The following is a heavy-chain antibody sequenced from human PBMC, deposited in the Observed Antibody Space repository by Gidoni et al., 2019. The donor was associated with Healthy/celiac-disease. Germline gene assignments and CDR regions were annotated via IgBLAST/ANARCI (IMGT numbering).Heavy chain of an antibody. V-gene: IGHV3-30*18. CDR3: AKDLGIAAAGTYYYYGMDV. CDR1: GFTFSSYA. D-gene: IGHD6-13*01. J-gene: IGHJ6*02. CDR2: ISYDGINK. Sequence: QVQLVESGAAVVQPGRSLRLSCAPSGFTFSSYAMPWVRQAPGKGLEWVAVISYDGINKYYADSVKGRFTISRDNSKNTLYLQMNSLRAEDTAVYYCAKDLGIAAAGTYYYYGMDVWGQGTTVTVSS.